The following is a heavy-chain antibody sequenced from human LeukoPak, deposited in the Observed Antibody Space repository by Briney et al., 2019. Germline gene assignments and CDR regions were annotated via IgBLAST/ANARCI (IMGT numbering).Heavy chain of an antibody. J-gene: IGHJ6*03. Sequence: SETLSLTCTVSGGSISSSSYYWGWIRQPPGKGLEWIGSIYYSGSTYYNPSLKSRVTISVDTSKNQFSLKLSSVTAADTAVYYCARVPVGYYYYMDVWGKGTTVTVSS. CDR1: GGSISSSSYY. D-gene: IGHD1-26*01. V-gene: IGHV4-39*07. CDR2: IYYSGST. CDR3: ARVPVGYYYYMDV.